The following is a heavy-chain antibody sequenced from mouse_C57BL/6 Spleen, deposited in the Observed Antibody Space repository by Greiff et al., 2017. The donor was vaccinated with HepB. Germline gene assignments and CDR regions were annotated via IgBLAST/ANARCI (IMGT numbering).Heavy chain of an antibody. CDR2: IHPNSGST. V-gene: IGHV1-64*01. J-gene: IGHJ1*03. CDR1: GYTFTSYR. CDR3: ARDYYGSSYWYFDV. Sequence: VQLQQPGAELVKPGASVKLSCKASGYTFTSYRMHWVKQRPGQGLEWIGMIHPNSGSTNYNEKFKSKATLTVDKSSSTAYMQLSSLTSEDSAVYYCARDYYGSSYWYFDVWGTGTTVTVSS. D-gene: IGHD1-1*01.